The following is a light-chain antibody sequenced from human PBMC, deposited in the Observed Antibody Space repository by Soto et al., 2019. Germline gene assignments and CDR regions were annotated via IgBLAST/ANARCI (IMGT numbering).Light chain of an antibody. Sequence: EIVLTQSQATLSVSPGEGASLSCRAIQSVSSNLAWYQQRFGQAPRLLVFAASTRATGIPARFSGSGSGTEFSLTISSLQSEDFAVYYCQQYNSWPPWTFGQGTKVEI. CDR3: QQYNSWPPWT. J-gene: IGKJ1*01. CDR2: AAS. V-gene: IGKV3-15*01. CDR1: QSVSSN.